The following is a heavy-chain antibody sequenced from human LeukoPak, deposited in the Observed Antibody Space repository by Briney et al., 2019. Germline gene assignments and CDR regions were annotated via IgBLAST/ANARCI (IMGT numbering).Heavy chain of an antibody. CDR1: GFTFSSYW. CDR3: ARASRYCSSTSCYPKY. V-gene: IGHV3-74*01. Sequence: GGSLRLSCAASGFTFSSYWMHWVRQAPGKGLVWVSRINSDGSSTSYADSVKGRFTISRDNAKNTLYLQMNSLRAEDTAVHYCARASRYCSSTSCYPKYWGQGTLVTVSS. J-gene: IGHJ4*02. CDR2: INSDGSST. D-gene: IGHD2-2*01.